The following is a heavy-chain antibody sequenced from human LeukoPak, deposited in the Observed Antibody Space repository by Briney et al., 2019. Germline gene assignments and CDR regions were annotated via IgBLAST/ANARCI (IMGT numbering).Heavy chain of an antibody. CDR1: GYTFTSYD. D-gene: IGHD3-22*01. J-gene: IGHJ3*02. CDR3: VRGYDSSGSDAFDI. Sequence: ASVKVSCKASGYTFTSYDINWVRQATGQGLEWMGWMSPNSGNTGYAQKFQGRVTMTRNTSISTAYMELSSLRSEDTAVYYCVRGYDSSGSDAFDIWGQGTMVTVSS. CDR2: MSPNSGNT. V-gene: IGHV1-8*01.